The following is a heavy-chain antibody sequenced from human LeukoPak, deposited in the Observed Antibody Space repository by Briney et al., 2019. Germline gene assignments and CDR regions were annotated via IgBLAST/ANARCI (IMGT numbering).Heavy chain of an antibody. CDR2: FDPEDGET. J-gene: IGHJ6*02. V-gene: IGHV1-24*01. Sequence: ASVKVSCKVSGYTLTELSMHWVRQAPGKGLEWRGGFDPEDGETIYAQKFQGRVTMTEDTSTDTAYMELSSLRSEDTAVYHCAMLLKQRPSMDVWGQGTTVTVSS. D-gene: IGHD6-25*01. CDR1: GYTLTELS. CDR3: AMLLKQRPSMDV.